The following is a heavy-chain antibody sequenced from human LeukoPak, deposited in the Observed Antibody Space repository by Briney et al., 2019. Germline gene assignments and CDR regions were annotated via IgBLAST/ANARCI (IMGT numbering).Heavy chain of an antibody. J-gene: IGHJ6*02. D-gene: IGHD6-13*01. CDR2: IKQDGSET. CDR1: GFTFSNYW. CDR3: ARDPYSSSWSYGMDV. Sequence: GGSLRLSCTASGFTFSNYWMSWVRQTPEKGLEWVANIKQDGSETVCVDSVKGRFTISRDNAQSSLYLQMNSLRAEDTAVYYCARDPYSSSWSYGMDVWGQGTAVTVSS. V-gene: IGHV3-7*05.